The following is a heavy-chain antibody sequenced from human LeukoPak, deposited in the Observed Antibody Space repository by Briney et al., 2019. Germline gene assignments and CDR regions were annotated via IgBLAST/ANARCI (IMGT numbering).Heavy chain of an antibody. CDR2: IETASDA. D-gene: IGHD1-1*01. CDR3: ARGPPRGKYYYMDV. J-gene: IGHJ6*03. CDR1: GFTFSSFD. Sequence: GGSLRLSCAASGFTFSSFDMHWVRQPTGQGLEWVSTIETASDAYYPGSVEGRFTLSRDNAKNSLYLQMNSLTAGDTAVYYCARGPPRGKYYYMDVWGKGTTVTVSS. V-gene: IGHV3-13*01.